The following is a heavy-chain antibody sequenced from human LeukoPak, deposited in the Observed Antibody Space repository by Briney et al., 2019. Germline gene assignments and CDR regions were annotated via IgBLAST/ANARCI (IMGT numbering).Heavy chain of an antibody. D-gene: IGHD3-3*01. CDR1: GGTFSSYA. J-gene: IGHJ5*02. CDR2: IIPIFGTA. Sequence: ASVKVSCKASGGTFSSYAISWVRQAPGQGLEWTGGIIPIFGTANYAQKFQGRVTITTDESTSTAYMELSSLRSEDTAVYYCAAAVWSGVRSWFDPWGQGTLVTVSS. CDR3: AAAVWSGVRSWFDP. V-gene: IGHV1-69*05.